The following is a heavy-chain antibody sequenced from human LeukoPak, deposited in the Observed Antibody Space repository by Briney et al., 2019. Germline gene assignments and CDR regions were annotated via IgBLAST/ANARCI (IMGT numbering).Heavy chain of an antibody. CDR2: IYTSGST. CDR3: ARGPHYYDSSGYYYEDYYYYGMDV. Sequence: SETLSLTCTVSGGSISSYYWSWIRQPAGKGLEWIGRIYTSGSTNYNPSLKSRVTMSVDTSKNQFSLKLSSVTAADTAVYYCARGPHYYDSSGYYYEDYYYYGMDVWGQGTTVTVS. V-gene: IGHV4-4*07. D-gene: IGHD3-22*01. CDR1: GGSISSYY. J-gene: IGHJ6*02.